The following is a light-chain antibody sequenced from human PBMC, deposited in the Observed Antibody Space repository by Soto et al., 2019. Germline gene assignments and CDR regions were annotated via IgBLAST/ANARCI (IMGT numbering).Light chain of an antibody. V-gene: IGKV1-27*01. CDR2: AAS. J-gene: IGKJ1*01. Sequence: DIQMTQSPSSVSASVGDRVTITCRASQGISSWLAWYQQKPGKVPKLLLYAASTLQSGVPSRFSGSGSGTDFTLTISSLQPEDVATYYCQKYNSAPWTFGQGTKVEIK. CDR3: QKYNSAPWT. CDR1: QGISSW.